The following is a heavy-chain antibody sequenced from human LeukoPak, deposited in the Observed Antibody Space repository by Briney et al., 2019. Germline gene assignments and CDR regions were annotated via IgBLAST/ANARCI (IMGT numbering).Heavy chain of an antibody. J-gene: IGHJ2*01. V-gene: IGHV3-23*01. CDR2: LSDSGDNT. D-gene: IGHD2-15*01. CDR1: GFTFSNYA. Sequence: PGGSLRLSCAASGFTFSNYAMSWVRQAPGKGLEWVSALSDSGDNTYYADSMTGRFTISRDNSKNTLYLQMNSLKAEDTAVYYCAKHGGRYFDLWGRGTLVTVSS. CDR3: AKHGGRYFDL.